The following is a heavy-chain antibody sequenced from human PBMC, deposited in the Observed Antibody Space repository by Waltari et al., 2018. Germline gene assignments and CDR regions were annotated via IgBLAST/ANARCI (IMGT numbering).Heavy chain of an antibody. CDR2: INQSGST. J-gene: IGHJ4*02. CDR3: ARGPTGNYQEGVDY. D-gene: IGHD1-7*01. CDR1: GGSFSGDY. V-gene: IGHV4-34*01. Sequence: QVRPQQWGAGLLKPEETLSLACAVYGGSFSGDYWSCISQTPGKGLEWIGEINQSGSTNYNPSLKSRVTISVDTSKNQFSLKLSSVTAADTAVYYCARGPTGNYQEGVDYWGQGTLVTVSS.